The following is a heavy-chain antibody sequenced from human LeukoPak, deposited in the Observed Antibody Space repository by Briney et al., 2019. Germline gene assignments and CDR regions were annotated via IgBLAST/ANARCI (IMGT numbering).Heavy chain of an antibody. J-gene: IGHJ3*02. CDR2: IDISGGTI. CDR1: GFSCSNFE. V-gene: IGHV3-48*03. Sequence: GGSLRLSCAGSGFSCSNFEMNWVRQAPGKGLEWVSYIDISGGTIYYADSVKGRFTISRDNAKNSLYLQMSSLRAEDTGFYYCARGDSSGYYYNAFDIWGQGTMVTVSS. CDR3: ARGDSSGYYYNAFDI. D-gene: IGHD3-22*01.